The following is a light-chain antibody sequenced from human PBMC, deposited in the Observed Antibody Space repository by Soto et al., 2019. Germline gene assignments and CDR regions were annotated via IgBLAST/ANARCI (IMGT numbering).Light chain of an antibody. Sequence: DIQMTQSPSTLSASVGDRVTITFRASQSIINWLGWYQQKPGNDPKLLIYKASSLESGVPSRFSGSGSGTDFNLTITTLQPDDFETSYYQHYNSFPWTLGQETKVDIK. CDR2: KAS. CDR3: QHYNSFPWT. V-gene: IGKV1-5*03. J-gene: IGKJ1*01. CDR1: QSIINW.